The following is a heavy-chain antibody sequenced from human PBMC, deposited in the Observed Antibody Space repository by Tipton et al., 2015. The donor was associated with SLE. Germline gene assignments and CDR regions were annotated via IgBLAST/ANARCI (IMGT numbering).Heavy chain of an antibody. Sequence: TLSLTCTVSGGSIDNNFWSWIRQSPGKGLGWIGHVYTSGSTNYNPSLESLLTMSFDTSKNQFSLTLTSVTAADSAIYYCAREGGDNGYDSFLGYWGQGVLVTVSS. CDR3: AREGGDNGYDSFLGY. CDR2: VYTSGST. V-gene: IGHV4-4*08. J-gene: IGHJ4*01. CDR1: GGSIDNNF. D-gene: IGHD5-12*01.